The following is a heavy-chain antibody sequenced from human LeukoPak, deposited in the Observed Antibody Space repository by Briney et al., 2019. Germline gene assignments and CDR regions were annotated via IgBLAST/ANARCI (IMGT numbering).Heavy chain of an antibody. V-gene: IGHV4-59*01. CDR3: ARVRFLEWSPYYFDY. CDR2: IYYSGTT. D-gene: IGHD3-3*01. J-gene: IGHJ4*02. Sequence: PSETLSLTCTVSGGSISGYYWSWIRQPPGKGLEWVGYIYYSGTTNYNPSLKSRITISVDTSMKQFSLRLSSVTAADTAVYYCARVRFLEWSPYYFDYWGQGALVTVSS. CDR1: GGSISGYY.